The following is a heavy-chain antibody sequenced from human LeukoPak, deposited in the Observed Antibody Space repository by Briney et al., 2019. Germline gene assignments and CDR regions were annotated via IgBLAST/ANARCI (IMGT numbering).Heavy chain of an antibody. Sequence: PGGSLRLSCAASGSTFSSYWMSWVRQAPGKGLEWVANIKQDGSERYYVDSVKGRFTISRDNAKNSLYLQMNSLRAVDTAVYYCARGPSGGNGFSYWGLGTLVTVSP. CDR3: ARGPSGGNGFSY. V-gene: IGHV3-7*04. CDR2: IKQDGSER. D-gene: IGHD2-15*01. J-gene: IGHJ4*02. CDR1: GSTFSSYW.